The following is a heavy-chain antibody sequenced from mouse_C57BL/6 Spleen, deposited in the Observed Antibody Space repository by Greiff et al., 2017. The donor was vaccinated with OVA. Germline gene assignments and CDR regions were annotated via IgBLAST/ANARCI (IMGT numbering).Heavy chain of an antibody. CDR1: GFSLSTFGMG. J-gene: IGHJ3*01. Sequence: QVTLKESGPGILQPSQTLSLTCSFSGFSLSTFGMGVGWIRQPSGKGLEWLAHIWWDDDKYYNPALKSRLTISKDTSKNQVFLKIANVDTADTATYYCARVPYYGSSPAWFAYWGQGTLVTVSA. V-gene: IGHV8-8*01. D-gene: IGHD1-1*01. CDR3: ARVPYYGSSPAWFAY. CDR2: IWWDDDK.